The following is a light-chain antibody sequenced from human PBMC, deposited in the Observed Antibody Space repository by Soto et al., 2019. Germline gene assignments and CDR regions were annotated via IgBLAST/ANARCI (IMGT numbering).Light chain of an antibody. V-gene: IGKV3-20*01. CDR2: GVS. Sequence: EIVLTQSPGTLSLSPGERATLSCRASQSISSSYLAWYQQKPGQAPRLLVYGVSSRASDVPDRFSGSGPGTDFTLTISSLEPEDSAVYYCQQYTDSRTFGQGTKVDIK. CDR3: QQYTDSRT. J-gene: IGKJ1*01. CDR1: QSISSSY.